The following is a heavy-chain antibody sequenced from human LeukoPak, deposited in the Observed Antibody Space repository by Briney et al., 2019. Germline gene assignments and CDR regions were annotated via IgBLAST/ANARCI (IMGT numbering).Heavy chain of an antibody. J-gene: IGHJ4*02. Sequence: QPGGSLRLSCGASGLTFSRYWMNWVRQAPGKGLEWVANIKQDGSEKYYVDSVKGRFTISRDNAKNSLYLQMNSLRAEDTAVYFCAGNFDYWGQGTLVTVSS. CDR1: GLTFSRYW. CDR3: AGNFDY. CDR2: IKQDGSEK. V-gene: IGHV3-7*01.